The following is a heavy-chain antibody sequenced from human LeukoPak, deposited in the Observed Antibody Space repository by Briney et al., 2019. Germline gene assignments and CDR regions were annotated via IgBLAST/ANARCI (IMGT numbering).Heavy chain of an antibody. J-gene: IGHJ5*02. CDR2: INPNSGGT. D-gene: IGHD2-2*02. CDR3: ARDGYCSSTSCYSWFDP. V-gene: IGHV1-2*02. Sequence: ASVKVSCKASGYTFTGYYMHWVRQAPGQGLEWMGWINPNSGGTNYAQKFQGRGTMTRDTSIRTAYMELSRLRSDDTAVYYCARDGYCSSTSCYSWFDPWGQGTLVTVSS. CDR1: GYTFTGYY.